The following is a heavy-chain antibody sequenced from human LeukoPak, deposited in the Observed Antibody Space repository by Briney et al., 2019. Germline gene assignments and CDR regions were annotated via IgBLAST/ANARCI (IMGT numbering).Heavy chain of an antibody. CDR1: GFTVITND. Sequence: GGSLRLSCAASGFTVITNDMTWVRRAPGKGLEWVSVLYSDGNTKYADSVQGRFTISRDNSKNTLYLEMNSLSPDDTAVYYCARGVEPLAANTLAYRGQGTLVTVSS. CDR3: ARGVEPLAANTLAY. J-gene: IGHJ4*02. CDR2: LYSDGNT. V-gene: IGHV3-53*01. D-gene: IGHD1-14*01.